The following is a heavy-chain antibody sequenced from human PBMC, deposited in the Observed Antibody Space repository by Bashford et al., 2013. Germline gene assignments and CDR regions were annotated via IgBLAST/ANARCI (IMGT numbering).Heavy chain of an antibody. V-gene: IGHV1-18*01. J-gene: IGHJ4*02. D-gene: IGHD6-25*01. CDR3: ARDRQRNFDY. Sequence: ASVKVSCKASGYTFTSSGISWVRQAPGQGLEWMGWISTHKGNTNYAQKFQGRVTMTRDTSTSTAYMELRSLRFDDTAVYYCARDRQRNFDYWGQGTLVTVSS. CDR2: ISTHKGNT. CDR1: GYTFTSSG.